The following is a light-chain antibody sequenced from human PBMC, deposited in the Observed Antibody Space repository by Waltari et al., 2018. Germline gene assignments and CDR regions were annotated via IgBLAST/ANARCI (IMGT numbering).Light chain of an antibody. CDR3: CSFTSRSTWV. J-gene: IGLJ3*02. V-gene: IGLV2-14*01. CDR1: SSDVGGYNY. Sequence: QSALTQPASVSGSPGQSITIPCTGTSSDVGGYNYVSWYQQHTVKVPKLFIFDVSNRPSGVSNRFSGSKSGNTASLTISGLQAEDESDYYCCSFTSRSTWVFGGGTKLTVL. CDR2: DVS.